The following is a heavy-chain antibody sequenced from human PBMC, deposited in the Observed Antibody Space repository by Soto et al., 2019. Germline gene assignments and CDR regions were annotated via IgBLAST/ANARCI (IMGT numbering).Heavy chain of an antibody. CDR3: AKDTFDVPPGFDY. CDR1: GFAFRDYG. J-gene: IGHJ4*02. V-gene: IGHV3-23*01. CDR2: ISGSGGST. D-gene: IGHD3-9*01. Sequence: EVQLLGSGGGLVHPGGSLRLSCAASGFAFRDYGMSWVRQAPGKGLKWVSTISGSGGSTYYADSVKGRFTISRDNSKNSLYLHMNSLRAEDTAIYYCAKDTFDVPPGFDYWGRGTLVTVSS.